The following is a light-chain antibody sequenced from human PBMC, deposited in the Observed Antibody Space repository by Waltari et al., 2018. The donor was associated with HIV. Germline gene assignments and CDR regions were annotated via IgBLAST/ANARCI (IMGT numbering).Light chain of an antibody. CDR1: SSDVGGYNN. J-gene: IGLJ1*01. CDR3: RSYTSSITPYV. CDR2: DVI. V-gene: IGLV2-14*01. Sequence: QSALTQPASVSGSPGQSITISCTGTSSDVGGYNNVSWYQQHPGKAPKLMIYDVINRPSGVSNRFSGSKSGNTASLTISGLQAEDEADYYCRSYTSSITPYVFGTGTKVTVL.